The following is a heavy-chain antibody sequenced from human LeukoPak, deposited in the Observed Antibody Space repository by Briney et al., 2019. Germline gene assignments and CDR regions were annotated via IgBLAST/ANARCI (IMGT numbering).Heavy chain of an antibody. CDR2: VYYSGST. D-gene: IGHD5-18*01. J-gene: IGHJ4*02. CDR3: ARDRSGYSEYYFDY. V-gene: IGHV4-39*07. CDR1: GGSISRSNYY. Sequence: SETLSLTCTVSGGSISRSNYYWGWIRQPPGKGLEWIGSVYYSGSTFYNPSLKSRVTISIDKSKNQFFLNLTSVTAADTALYYCARDRSGYSEYYFDYWGQGSLVTVSS.